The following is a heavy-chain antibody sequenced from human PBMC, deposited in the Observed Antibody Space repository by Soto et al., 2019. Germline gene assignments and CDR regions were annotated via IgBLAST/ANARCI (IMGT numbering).Heavy chain of an antibody. CDR1: GDSLSSPSHH. J-gene: IGHJ4*02. CDR2: ISDSGNT. Sequence: PSETLSLTCTVSGDSLSSPSHHWGWIRQAPGRGLEWIGTISDSGNTYSNSSLRGRVTISVDPAKNQFTLRLTAVTAADTAVYYCARRDYIGSYHFDHWGQGALVTVSS. CDR3: ARRDYIGSYHFDH. D-gene: IGHD1-26*01. V-gene: IGHV4-39*01.